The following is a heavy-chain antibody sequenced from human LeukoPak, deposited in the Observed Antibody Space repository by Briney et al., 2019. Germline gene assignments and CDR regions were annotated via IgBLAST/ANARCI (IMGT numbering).Heavy chain of an antibody. CDR1: GFTLSSYG. V-gene: IGHV3-30*18. J-gene: IGHJ2*01. Sequence: GGSLRLSCVTSGFTLSSYGMHWVRQVPGKGLEWVAVISYDAKSSYHVDSVKGRFTISRDNSKNTLYLQMNSLRADDTAVYYCAKALGIWYFDLWGRGTQVTVSS. CDR3: AKALGIWYFDL. CDR2: ISYDAKSS.